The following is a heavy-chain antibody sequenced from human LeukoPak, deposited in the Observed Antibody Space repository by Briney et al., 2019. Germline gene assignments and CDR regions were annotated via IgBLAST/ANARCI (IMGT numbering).Heavy chain of an antibody. V-gene: IGHV3-23*01. Sequence: GGSLRLSCAASGFIFSNYGMSWVRQAPGKGLEWVSEIGGSGIVTFYADSVRGRFTISRDNSKNILYLQMNSLRAEDTAVYYCAKDGQIAAAAYYFDYWGQGTLVTVSS. CDR1: GFIFSNYG. J-gene: IGHJ4*02. CDR2: IGGSGIVT. D-gene: IGHD6-13*01. CDR3: AKDGQIAAAAYYFDY.